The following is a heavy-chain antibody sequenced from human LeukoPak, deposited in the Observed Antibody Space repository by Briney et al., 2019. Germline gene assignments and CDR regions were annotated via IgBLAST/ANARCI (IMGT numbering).Heavy chain of an antibody. J-gene: IGHJ4*02. CDR3: AKDYAVGSIDY. CDR1: GFTFSSFA. V-gene: IGHV3-23*01. Sequence: GGSLRLSCAASGFTFSSFAMSWIRQAPGKGLEWVSSVSTSGVGTYYADSVRGRFTISRDNSKNTVFLQMNSLRAEDSAVYYCAKDYAVGSIDYWGQGTLVTVSS. D-gene: IGHD3-16*01. CDR2: VSTSGVGT.